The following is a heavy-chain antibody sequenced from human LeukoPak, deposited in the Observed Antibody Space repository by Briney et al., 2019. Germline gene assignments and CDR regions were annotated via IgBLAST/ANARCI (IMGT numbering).Heavy chain of an antibody. V-gene: IGHV4-59*01. CDR3: ASVGSSSYSDFDY. CDR1: GGSINNYY. D-gene: IGHD3-22*01. CDR2: IYYSGST. Sequence: SETLSLTCTVSGGSINNYYWSWIRQPPGKGLEWIGYIYYSGSTNFNPSLRSRVTISLDASKNQFSLKLSSVTAADTAVYYCASVGSSSYSDFDYWGQGTLVTVSS. J-gene: IGHJ4*02.